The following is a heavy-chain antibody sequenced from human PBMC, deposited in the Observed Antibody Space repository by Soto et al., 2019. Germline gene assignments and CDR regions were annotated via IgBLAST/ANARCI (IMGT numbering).Heavy chain of an antibody. D-gene: IGHD2-21*01. CDR3: VSGKMREMATIVRDKGFDP. CDR2: IIPIFGTS. CDR1: GGTFNNHA. J-gene: IGHJ5*02. Sequence: QVQLVQSGAEVKKPGSSVKVSCKASGGTFNNHAINWVRQAHGQGLEWMGGIIPIFGTSHYAQKFQGRVTITAEESDATADVEMRSLRSVDAAVYYCVSGKMREMATIVRDKGFDPWGQGTLVTVSS. V-gene: IGHV1-69*01.